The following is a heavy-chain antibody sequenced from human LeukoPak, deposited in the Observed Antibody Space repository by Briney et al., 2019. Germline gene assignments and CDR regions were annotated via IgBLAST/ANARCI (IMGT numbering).Heavy chain of an antibody. J-gene: IGHJ4*02. Sequence: SGGSLRLSCVPSGFIFYDYEMHGVRQAPGKGLEWVSGISWNSNTIVYEDSVKGRFTISRDNAKDSLYLEMNSLRPDDMGFYYCAKATSFVTPFVYFDNWGQGTLVTVSS. V-gene: IGHV3-9*03. CDR3: AKATSFVTPFVYFDN. D-gene: IGHD4-23*01. CDR2: ISWNSNTI. CDR1: GFIFYDYE.